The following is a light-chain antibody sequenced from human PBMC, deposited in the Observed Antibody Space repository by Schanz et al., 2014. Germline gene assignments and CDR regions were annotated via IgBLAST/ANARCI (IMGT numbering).Light chain of an antibody. CDR2: EGS. J-gene: IGLJ2*01. V-gene: IGLV2-14*02. Sequence: QSALTQPASVSGSPGQSITISCTGTNSDVGSYNLVSWYQHHPGKAPKLMIYEGSKRPSGVPDRFSGSKSGNTASLTVSGLQAEDEADYYCCLYAGNNKLLFGGGTKLTVL. CDR1: NSDVGSYNL. CDR3: CLYAGNNKLL.